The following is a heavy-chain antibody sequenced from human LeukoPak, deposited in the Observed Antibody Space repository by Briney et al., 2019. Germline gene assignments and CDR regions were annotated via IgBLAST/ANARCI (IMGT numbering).Heavy chain of an antibody. CDR3: ARGPPEYCSGGSCHSGRNWFDP. Sequence: ASVKVSCKASGYTFTGYYMHWVRQAPGQGLEWMGWISPKSGGADYAQKFQGRVTMTRDTSITTAYMALSRLRFDDTAVYYCARGPPEYCSGGSCHSGRNWFDPWGQGTLVTVSS. D-gene: IGHD2-15*01. CDR1: GYTFTGYY. V-gene: IGHV1-2*02. CDR2: ISPKSGGA. J-gene: IGHJ5*02.